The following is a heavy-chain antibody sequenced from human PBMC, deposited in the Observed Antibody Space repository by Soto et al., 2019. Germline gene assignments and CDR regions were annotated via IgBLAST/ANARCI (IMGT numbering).Heavy chain of an antibody. V-gene: IGHV1-3*01. CDR2: INVDNGNT. J-gene: IGHJ6*02. D-gene: IGHD3-16*01. CDR3: ARDGRYHYGSYSHYGMDV. Sequence: QIQLVQSGADVRKPGASVKVSCTASGYTFTTYAMHWVRQTPGQRPEWMGWINVDNGNTKYSQNFQGRVTITRDTSVSTASMELSGLTYGDTGVYFCARDGRYHYGSYSHYGMDVWGQGTTVIVSS. CDR1: GYTFTTYA.